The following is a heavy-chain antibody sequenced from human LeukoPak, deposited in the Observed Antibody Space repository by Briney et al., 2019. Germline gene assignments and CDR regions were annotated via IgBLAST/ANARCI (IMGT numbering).Heavy chain of an antibody. CDR3: ARNARHYYYGMDV. J-gene: IGHJ6*02. CDR2: IFNGGST. V-gene: IGHV3-53*01. CDR1: GFAVSSNH. Sequence: PGGSLRLSCAASGFAVSSNHMNWVRQAPGKGLEWVSVIFNGGSTYYADSVKGRFTISRDNAKNTLYLQMNSLRAEDTAVYYCARNARHYYYGMDVWGQGTTVTVSS.